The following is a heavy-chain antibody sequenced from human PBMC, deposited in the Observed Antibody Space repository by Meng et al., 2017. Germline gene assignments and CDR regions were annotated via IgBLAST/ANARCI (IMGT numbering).Heavy chain of an antibody. CDR3: ARSAGTTSIAVSGTFDY. D-gene: IGHD6-19*01. V-gene: IGHV4-38-2*02. J-gene: IGHJ4*02. Sequence: SCTVSCYSISSGYYWGWIRQPPGKGLEWIGSIYHSGSTYYNPSLKSRVTISVDTSKNQFSLKLSSVTAADTAVYYCARSAGTTSIAVSGTFDYWGQGTLVTVSS. CDR2: IYHSGST. CDR1: CYSISSGYY.